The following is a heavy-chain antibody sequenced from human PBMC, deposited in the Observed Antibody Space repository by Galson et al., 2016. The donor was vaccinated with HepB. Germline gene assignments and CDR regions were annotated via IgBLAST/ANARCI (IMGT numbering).Heavy chain of an antibody. CDR1: GFTFSNAW. D-gene: IGHD6-19*01. CDR3: AKVKSVADALDY. J-gene: IGHJ4*02. Sequence: SLRLSCAASGFTFSNAWMNWVRQAPGKGLEWVGRIKNKIEGGTTDYAAPVKGRFTISRDDSKNTLYLQMNSLKTEDTAVYYCAKVKSVADALDYWGQGTLVTVSS. CDR2: IKNKIEGGTT. V-gene: IGHV3-15*01.